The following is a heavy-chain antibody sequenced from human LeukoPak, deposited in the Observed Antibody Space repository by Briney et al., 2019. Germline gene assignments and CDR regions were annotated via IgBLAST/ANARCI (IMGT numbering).Heavy chain of an antibody. CDR2: INPSGGST. D-gene: IGHD3-10*01. CDR1: GYTFTSYY. J-gene: IGHJ4*02. CDR3: ARGGGISGSYYAPHYFDY. V-gene: IGHV1-46*01. Sequence: ASVKVSCKASGYTFTSYYMHWVRQAPGQGLEWMGIINPSGGSTSYAQKFQGRVTMTRDTSTSTVYMELSSLRSEDTAVYYCARGGGISGSYYAPHYFDYWGQGTLVTVSS.